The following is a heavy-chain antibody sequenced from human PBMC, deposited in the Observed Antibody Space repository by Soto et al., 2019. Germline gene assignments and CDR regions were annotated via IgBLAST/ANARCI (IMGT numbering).Heavy chain of an antibody. J-gene: IGHJ4*02. D-gene: IGHD4-17*01. Sequence: EVQLVESGGGLVQPGRSLRLSCAASGFTCDDYAMHWVRQAPGKGLEWVSGISWNSGSIGYADSVKGRFTISRDNAKNSLYLQMNSLRAEDTALYYCAKDIHLLVGYGDLVVTYFDYWGQGTLVTVSS. CDR2: ISWNSGSI. CDR1: GFTCDDYA. V-gene: IGHV3-9*01. CDR3: AKDIHLLVGYGDLVVTYFDY.